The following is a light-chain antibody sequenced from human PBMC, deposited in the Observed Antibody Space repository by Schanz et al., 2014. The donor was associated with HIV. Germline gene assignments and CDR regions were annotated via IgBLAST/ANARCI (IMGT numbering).Light chain of an antibody. Sequence: DIQMPQSPSSLSASVGDRVTITCRASQSISIYLNWYQQKPGKAPKLLISAASSLQSGVPSRFSGSGSGTDFTLTISSLHPEDFATYYCQQTYITPHTFGQGTKLEIK. V-gene: IGKV1-39*01. CDR1: QSISIY. CDR2: AAS. CDR3: QQTYITPHT. J-gene: IGKJ2*01.